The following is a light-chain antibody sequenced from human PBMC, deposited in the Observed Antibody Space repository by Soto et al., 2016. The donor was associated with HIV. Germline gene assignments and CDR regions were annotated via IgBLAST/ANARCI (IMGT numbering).Light chain of an antibody. V-gene: IGKV1-8*01. CDR2: AAS. CDR3: QQYYTFPWT. J-gene: IGKJ1*01. Sequence: AIRMTQSPSSFSASTGDRVTITCRASQGVGDYLAWYQHKPGKAPNLLIYAASTLQSGVPSRFSGSGSGTDFTLTISCLQSEDFATYFCQQYYTFPWTFGQGTKVEI. CDR1: QGVGDY.